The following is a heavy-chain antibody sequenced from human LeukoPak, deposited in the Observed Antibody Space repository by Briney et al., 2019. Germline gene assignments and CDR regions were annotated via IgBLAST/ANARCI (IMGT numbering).Heavy chain of an antibody. J-gene: IGHJ4*02. D-gene: IGHD7-27*01. Sequence: ASVKVSCKASGYTFTGYYMHWARQAPGQGLEWMGWINPNSGGTNYAQKFQGRVTMTRDTSISTAYMELSRLRSDDTAVYYCARVRSPWGHPFDYWGQGTLVTVSP. CDR3: ARVRSPWGHPFDY. CDR1: GYTFTGYY. V-gene: IGHV1-2*02. CDR2: INPNSGGT.